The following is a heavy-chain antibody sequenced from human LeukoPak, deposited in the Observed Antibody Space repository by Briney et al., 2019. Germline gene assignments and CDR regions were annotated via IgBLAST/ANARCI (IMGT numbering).Heavy chain of an antibody. J-gene: IGHJ6*02. CDR1: GFSFSDTY. V-gene: IGHV3-9*01. D-gene: IGHD3-10*01. CDR2: ITRNSDRK. Sequence: GGSLRLSCAASGFSFSDTYINWVRQIPGKGLEWVSRITRNSDRKDYVTSVRGRFTISRDNAKNSLYLQMNSLRVEDTALYYCAKDRVDGYYGLDVWGQGTTVAVSS. CDR3: AKDRVDGYYGLDV.